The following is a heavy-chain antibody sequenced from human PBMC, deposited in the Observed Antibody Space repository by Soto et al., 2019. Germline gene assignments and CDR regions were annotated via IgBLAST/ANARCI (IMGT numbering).Heavy chain of an antibody. Sequence: GASVKVSCKASGGTFSSYAISWVRQAPGQGLEWMGGIIPIFGTANYAQKFQGRVTITADESTSTAYMELSSLRSEDTAVYYCARLGIIAAAGTSAGDYYYYGMDVWGQGTTVTVSS. CDR2: IIPIFGTA. CDR3: ARLGIIAAAGTSAGDYYYYGMDV. V-gene: IGHV1-69*13. CDR1: GGTFSSYA. D-gene: IGHD6-13*01. J-gene: IGHJ6*02.